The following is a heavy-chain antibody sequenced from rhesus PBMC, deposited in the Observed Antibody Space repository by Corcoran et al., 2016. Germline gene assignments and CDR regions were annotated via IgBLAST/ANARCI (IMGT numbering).Heavy chain of an antibody. D-gene: IGHD3-3*01. V-gene: IGHV3-54*02. Sequence: EVQLVESGGGLVQPGVSLRLSCAASGFTFISYGMHWVRQAPGKWLADISYDGSKKYYADSVKDRCTISRDNSKNMLDLQMNNLKVEDTAVYYCASGEVLDWLLLYYGLDAWGQGVVVTVSS. CDR2: ISYDGSKK. J-gene: IGHJ6*01. CDR3: ASGEVLDWLLLYYGLDA. CDR1: GFTFISYG.